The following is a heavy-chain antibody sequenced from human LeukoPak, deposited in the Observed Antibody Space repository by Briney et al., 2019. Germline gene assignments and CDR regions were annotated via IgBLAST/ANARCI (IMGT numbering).Heavy chain of an antibody. V-gene: IGHV1-18*01. Sequence: ASVKVSCKASGYTFTSYGITWVRQAPGQGLEWMGWISPYNGHTHFAQKFQGRVTMTTDTSTSTAYMELRSLRSDDTAVYYCARDFRMTTVTTFDYWGQGTLVSVSS. CDR1: GYTFTSYG. CDR2: ISPYNGHT. J-gene: IGHJ4*02. D-gene: IGHD4-17*01. CDR3: ARDFRMTTVTTFDY.